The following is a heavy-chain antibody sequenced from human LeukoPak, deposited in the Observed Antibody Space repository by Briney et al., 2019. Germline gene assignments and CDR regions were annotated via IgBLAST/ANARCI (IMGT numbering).Heavy chain of an antibody. J-gene: IGHJ5*02. Sequence: SVKVSCKASGGTFSSYTISWVRQTPGQGLEWMGRIIPILGIANYAQKFQGRVTITADKSTSTAYMELSSLRSEDTAVYYCARVTGFGELFPYNRFDPWGQGTLVTVSS. CDR3: ARVTGFGELFPYNRFDP. CDR1: GGTFSSYT. V-gene: IGHV1-69*02. CDR2: IIPILGIA. D-gene: IGHD3-10*01.